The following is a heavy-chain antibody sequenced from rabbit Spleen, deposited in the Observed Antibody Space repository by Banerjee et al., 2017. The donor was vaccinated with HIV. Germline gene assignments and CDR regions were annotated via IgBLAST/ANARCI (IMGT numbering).Heavy chain of an antibody. D-gene: IGHD8-1*01. CDR1: GIDFSGYYF. Sequence: QSLEESGGDLVKPGASLTLTCTASGIDFSGYYFMCWVRQAPGKGLEWIGCIGSGSTGNTYYASWAKGRFTISKTSSTTVTLQMTSLTAADTATYFCARDSGSSFSSYGMDLWGPGTLVTVS. CDR3: ARDSGSSFSSYGMDL. J-gene: IGHJ6*01. V-gene: IGHV1S40*01. CDR2: IGSGSTGNT.